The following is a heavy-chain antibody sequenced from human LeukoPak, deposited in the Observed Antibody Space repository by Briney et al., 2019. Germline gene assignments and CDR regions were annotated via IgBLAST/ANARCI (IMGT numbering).Heavy chain of an antibody. V-gene: IGHV1-8*01. CDR2: VHPDNGNT. D-gene: IGHD1-14*01. CDR1: GYPFTKWE. CDR3: ATGPRNDP. Sequence: EASVKVSCKTSGYPFTKWEINWVRQAAGQGLEWLGWVHPDNGNTYYAQRFRGRVTMSRDTSTTTAYMEWSGLRSNDTAVYFCATGPRNDPWGQGTLVTVSS. J-gene: IGHJ5*02.